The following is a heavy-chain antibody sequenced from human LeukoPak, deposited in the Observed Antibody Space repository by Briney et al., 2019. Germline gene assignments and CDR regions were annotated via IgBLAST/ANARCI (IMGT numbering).Heavy chain of an antibody. J-gene: IGHJ4*02. CDR3: ARGPNYDILTGLDY. V-gene: IGHV4-59*01. Sequence: ETLSLTCSVSGGSISSYYWSWIRQPPGKGLEWIGYIYYSGSTNYNPSLKSRVTISVDTSKNQFSLKLSSVTAADTAVYYCARGPNYDILTGLDYWGQGTLVTVSS. CDR2: IYYSGST. D-gene: IGHD3-9*01. CDR1: GGSISSYY.